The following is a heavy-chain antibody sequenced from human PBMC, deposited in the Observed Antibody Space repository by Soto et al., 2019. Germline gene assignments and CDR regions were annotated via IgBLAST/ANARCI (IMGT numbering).Heavy chain of an antibody. V-gene: IGHV4-31*03. CDR2: IYYSGST. J-gene: IGHJ4*02. CDR3: ARGSADTVTTRPLDY. Sequence: QVQLQESGPGLVKPSQTLSLTCTVSGGSISSGGYYWSWIRQHPGKGLEWIGYIYYSGSTYYNPSLKSRVTTSVDTSKNQFSLKLSSVTAADTAVYYCARGSADTVTTRPLDYWGQGTLVTVSS. D-gene: IGHD4-17*01. CDR1: GGSISSGGYY.